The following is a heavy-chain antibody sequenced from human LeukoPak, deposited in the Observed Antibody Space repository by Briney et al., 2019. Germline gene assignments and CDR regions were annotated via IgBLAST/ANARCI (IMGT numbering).Heavy chain of an antibody. V-gene: IGHV4-31*03. CDR1: GGSISSVGYY. D-gene: IGHD6-13*01. J-gene: IGHJ5*01. CDR2: IYYSGST. Sequence: SETLSLTRTVSGGSISSVGYYWSWIRQHPGKGLEWIGYIYYSGSTYYNPSLKSRVTISVDTSKNQFALKLRPVTAADTAVYYCANLLGAAAGTRWFDSWGQGTLVTVSS. CDR3: ANLLGAAAGTRWFDS.